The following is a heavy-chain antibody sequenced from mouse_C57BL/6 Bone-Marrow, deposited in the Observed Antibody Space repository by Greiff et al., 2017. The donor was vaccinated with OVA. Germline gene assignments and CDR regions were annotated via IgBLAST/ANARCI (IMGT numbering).Heavy chain of an antibody. D-gene: IGHD2-12*01. V-gene: IGHV1-64*01. J-gene: IGHJ2*01. CDR1: GYAFTSYW. Sequence: QVQLQQPGAELVKPGASVKLSCKASGYAFTSYWMNWVKQRPGQGLEWIGMIYPNSGSTNYNEKFKSKATLTVYKSSNTAYMQLSRLASEDSAVYYSASLRRGYYYDYCGQGTTLTVSS. CDR3: ASLRRGYYYDY. CDR2: IYPNSGST.